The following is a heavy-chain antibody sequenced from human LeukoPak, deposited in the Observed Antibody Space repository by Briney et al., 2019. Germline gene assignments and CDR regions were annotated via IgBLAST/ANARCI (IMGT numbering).Heavy chain of an antibody. D-gene: IGHD5-24*01. Sequence: GRSLRLSCAASGFTFSSYSMNWVRQAPGKGLEWVSSISSSSSYIYYADSVKGRFTISRDNAKNSLYLQMNSLRAEDTAVYYCARDQATIRNFDYWGQGTLVTVSS. CDR2: ISSSSSYI. V-gene: IGHV3-21*01. CDR3: ARDQATIRNFDY. CDR1: GFTFSSYS. J-gene: IGHJ4*02.